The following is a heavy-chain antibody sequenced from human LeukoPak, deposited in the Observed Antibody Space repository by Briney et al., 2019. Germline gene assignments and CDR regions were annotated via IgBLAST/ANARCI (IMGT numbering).Heavy chain of an antibody. D-gene: IGHD2-21*02. J-gene: IGHJ4*02. Sequence: GESLKISCEGSGYSFSNYWIGWVRQIPGKGLGWIGIIYPGDYETRYSPSFQGLVTISVDKSISTAYLQWSSLKASDTAMYYCAIPPGYCGNDCSFDHWGQGTLVTVSS. CDR1: GYSFSNYW. V-gene: IGHV5-51*01. CDR2: IYPGDYET. CDR3: AIPPGYCGNDCSFDH.